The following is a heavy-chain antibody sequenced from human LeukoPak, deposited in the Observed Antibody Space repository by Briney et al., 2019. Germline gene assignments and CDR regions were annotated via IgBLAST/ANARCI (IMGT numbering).Heavy chain of an antibody. CDR1: GDSVSSNSVG. D-gene: IGHD1-20*01. J-gene: IGHJ4*02. Sequence: SQTLSLTCAISGDSVSSNSVGWHWIRQSPSRGLEWLGRTYYRSKWSNDYAVSLRSRITINPDTSKNQFSLQLNSMTPEDTAVYYCARGYNWAFDYLGQGTLVTVSS. CDR3: ARGYNWAFDY. CDR2: TYYRSKWSN. V-gene: IGHV6-1*01.